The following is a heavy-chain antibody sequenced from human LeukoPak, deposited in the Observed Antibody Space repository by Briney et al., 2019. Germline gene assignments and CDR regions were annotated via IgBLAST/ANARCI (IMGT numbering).Heavy chain of an antibody. D-gene: IGHD1-26*01. J-gene: IGHJ4*02. CDR2: IRYDGSNK. CDR3: AKDFDSGSYSVFDY. Sequence: GGSLRLSCAASGFTFSSYGMHWVRQAPGKGLEWVAFIRYDGSNKYYADSVKGRFTISRDNSKNTLYLQMNSLRAEDTAVYCCAKDFDSGSYSVFDYWGQGTLVTVSS. V-gene: IGHV3-30*02. CDR1: GFTFSSYG.